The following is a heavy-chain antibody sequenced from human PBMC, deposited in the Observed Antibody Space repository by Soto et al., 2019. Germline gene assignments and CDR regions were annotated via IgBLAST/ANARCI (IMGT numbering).Heavy chain of an antibody. CDR2: ISGSGGST. D-gene: IGHD6-13*01. Sequence: EVQLLESGGGLVQPGGSLRLSCAASGFTFSSYAMSWVRQAPGKGLEWVSAISGSGGSTYYADSVKGRFTISRDNSKNTLYLQINSLRAEDTAVYYCAKPYSSSWTRPDSWGQGTLVTVSS. CDR3: AKPYSSSWTRPDS. CDR1: GFTFSSYA. V-gene: IGHV3-23*01. J-gene: IGHJ4*02.